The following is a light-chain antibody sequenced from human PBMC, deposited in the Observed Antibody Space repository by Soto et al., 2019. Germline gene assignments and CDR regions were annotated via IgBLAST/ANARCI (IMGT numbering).Light chain of an antibody. CDR2: AAS. Sequence: LTQSPATLSLSPGERATLSCRASQGISSYLAWYQQKPGKAPKLLIYAASTLQSGVPSRFSGSGSGTDFTLTISSLQPEDFATYYCQQLNSYPPSITFGQGTRLEIK. V-gene: IGKV1-9*01. CDR3: QQLNSYPPSIT. CDR1: QGISSY. J-gene: IGKJ5*01.